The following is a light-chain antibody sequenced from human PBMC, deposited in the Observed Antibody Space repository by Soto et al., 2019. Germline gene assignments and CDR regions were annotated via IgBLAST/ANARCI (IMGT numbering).Light chain of an antibody. Sequence: DIQMTQSPSSLSASVGDRVTITCRTTEHINRYLNWYQQKPGKAPKLLIYNGSGLPSGVPSRFSGSGSGTDFTLTISNLQPEDSAPYYCQQSYSTPQITFGQGTRLEIK. V-gene: IGKV1-39*01. CDR2: NGS. CDR3: QQSYSTPQIT. J-gene: IGKJ5*01. CDR1: EHINRY.